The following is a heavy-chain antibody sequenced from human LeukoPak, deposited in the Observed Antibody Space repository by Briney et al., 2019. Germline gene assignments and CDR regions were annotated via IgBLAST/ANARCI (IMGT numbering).Heavy chain of an antibody. CDR3: AREFITIFGVADWYFDL. CDR2: IYTSGST. J-gene: IGHJ2*01. V-gene: IGHV4-61*02. CDR1: GVSINIGYYY. D-gene: IGHD3-3*01. Sequence: SGTLPLTCTVSGVSINIGYYYWSWIRQPAGKGLEWIGRIYTSGSTNYNPSLKSRVTISVDTSKNQFSLKLSSVTAADTAVYYCAREFITIFGVADWYFDLWGRGTLVTVSS.